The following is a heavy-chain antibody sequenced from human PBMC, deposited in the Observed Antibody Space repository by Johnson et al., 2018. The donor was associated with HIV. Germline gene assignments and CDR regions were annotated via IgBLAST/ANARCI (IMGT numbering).Heavy chain of an antibody. CDR1: GFIFDDYD. Sequence: VQLVESGGGVVRPGGSLRLSCAGSGFIFDDYDMTWVRQAPGKGLEWVSGINWNGGRTGYADSVKGRFTISRENVNSSLYLQMNSLRAEDTALYYCARQHRYDSSGQGGGLDVWGQGTMVTVSS. D-gene: IGHD3-22*01. J-gene: IGHJ3*01. CDR2: INWNGGRT. CDR3: ARQHRYDSSGQGGGLDV. V-gene: IGHV3-20*04.